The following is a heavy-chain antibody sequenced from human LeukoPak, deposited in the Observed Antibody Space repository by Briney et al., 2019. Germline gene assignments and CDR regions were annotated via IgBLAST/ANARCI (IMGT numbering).Heavy chain of an antibody. D-gene: IGHD1-26*01. J-gene: IGHJ4*02. CDR1: GFTFSSYW. CDR2: INSDGSST. V-gene: IGHV3-74*01. Sequence: GGSLRLSCAASGFTFSSYWMHWVRQAPGKGLVWVSRINSDGSSTSYADSVKGRFTISRGNAKNTLYLQMNSLRAEDTAVYYCARARYSGSPDYWGQGTLVTVSS. CDR3: ARARYSGSPDY.